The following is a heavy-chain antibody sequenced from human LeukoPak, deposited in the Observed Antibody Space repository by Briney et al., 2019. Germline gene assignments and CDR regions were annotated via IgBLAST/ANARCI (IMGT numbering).Heavy chain of an antibody. J-gene: IGHJ4*02. CDR3: AKNYYGSGSSSYAFDY. CDR2: ISWNSGSI. Sequence: GGSLRLSCAASGFTFDDYAMHWVRQAPGKGLEWVSGISWNSGSIGYADSVKGRFTISRDNAKNSLYLRMNSLRAEDTALYYCAKNYYGSGSSSYAFDYWGQGTLVTVSS. D-gene: IGHD3-10*01. CDR1: GFTFDDYA. V-gene: IGHV3-9*01.